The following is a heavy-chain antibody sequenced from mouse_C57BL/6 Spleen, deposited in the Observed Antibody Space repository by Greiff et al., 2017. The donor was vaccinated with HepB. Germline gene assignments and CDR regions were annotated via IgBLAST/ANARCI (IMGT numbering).Heavy chain of an antibody. CDR1: GFTFSSYG. D-gene: IGHD4-1*01. Sequence: EVMLVESGGDLVKPGGSLKLSCAASGFTFSSYGMSWVRQTPDKRLEWVATISSGGSYTYYQDSVKGRFTISRDNAKNTLYLQMSSLKSEDTAMYYCARQPLTGIYAMDYWGQGTSVTVSS. J-gene: IGHJ4*01. CDR2: ISSGGSYT. V-gene: IGHV5-6*02. CDR3: ARQPLTGIYAMDY.